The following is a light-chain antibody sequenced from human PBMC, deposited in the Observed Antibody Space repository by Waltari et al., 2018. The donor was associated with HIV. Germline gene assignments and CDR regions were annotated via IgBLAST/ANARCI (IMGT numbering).Light chain of an antibody. Sequence: SYELTQPPSVSVSPGQTARITCSGDALPNQYAYWYKQKPGQAPVLVIYKANERPSGIPERISGSSSGTTVTLTISGVQAEDEADYYCQSADSSGTVVFGGGTKLTVL. CDR2: KAN. V-gene: IGLV3-25*03. CDR3: QSADSSGTVV. CDR1: ALPNQY. J-gene: IGLJ2*01.